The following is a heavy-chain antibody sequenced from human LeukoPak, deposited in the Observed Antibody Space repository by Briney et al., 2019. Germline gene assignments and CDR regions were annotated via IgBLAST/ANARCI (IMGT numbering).Heavy chain of an antibody. CDR2: IYYSGST. Sequence: PSQTLSLTCTVSGGSISIGDYYWSWIRQPPGKGLEWIGYIYYSGSTYYNPSLKSRVTISVDTSKNQFSLKLSSVTAADTAVYYCARVRYYYDSSGQNFDYWGQGTLVTVSS. CDR1: GGSISIGDYY. V-gene: IGHV4-30-4*01. J-gene: IGHJ4*02. CDR3: ARVRYYYDSSGQNFDY. D-gene: IGHD3-22*01.